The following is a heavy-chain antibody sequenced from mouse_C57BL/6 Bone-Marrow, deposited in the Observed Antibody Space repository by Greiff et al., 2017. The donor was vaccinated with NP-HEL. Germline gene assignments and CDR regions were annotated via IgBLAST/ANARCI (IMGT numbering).Heavy chain of an antibody. D-gene: IGHD2-4*01. CDR2: IDPSDSYT. Sequence: QVQLQQPGAELVMPGASVKLSCKASGYTFTSYWMHWVKQRPGQGLEWIGEIDPSDSYTNYNQKFKGKSTLTVDKSSSTAYMQLSSLTSEDSAVYYCASPGGLRRDYYAMDYWGQGTSVTVSS. CDR1: GYTFTSYW. V-gene: IGHV1-69*01. J-gene: IGHJ4*01. CDR3: ASPGGLRRDYYAMDY.